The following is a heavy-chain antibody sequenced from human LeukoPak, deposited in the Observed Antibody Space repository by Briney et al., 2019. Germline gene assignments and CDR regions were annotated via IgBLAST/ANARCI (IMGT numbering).Heavy chain of an antibody. CDR2: IRYDGSNK. CDR3: ASYYNFWSGYYTYYFDY. V-gene: IGHV3-30*02. J-gene: IGHJ4*02. Sequence: GGSLRLSCAASGFTFSSYGMHWVRQAPGKGLEWVAFIRYDGSNKYYADSVKGRFTISRDNSKNTLYLRMNSLRAEDTAVYYCASYYNFWSGYYTYYFDYWGQGTLVTVSS. D-gene: IGHD3-3*01. CDR1: GFTFSSYG.